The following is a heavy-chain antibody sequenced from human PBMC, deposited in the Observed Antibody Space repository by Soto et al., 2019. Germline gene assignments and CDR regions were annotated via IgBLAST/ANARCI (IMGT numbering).Heavy chain of an antibody. J-gene: IGHJ4*02. Sequence: QVQLQESGPGLVKSSGTLSLTCSVSGGSISNSNWWGWVRQAPGKGLEWIGEMYHSGNIAYNPSLKSRVTISLDTSKGHFSLILTSMTAADTAVYYCARGMGAAGYWGQGTLVTISS. V-gene: IGHV4-4*02. D-gene: IGHD3-16*01. CDR2: MYHSGNI. CDR1: GGSISNSNW. CDR3: ARGMGAAGY.